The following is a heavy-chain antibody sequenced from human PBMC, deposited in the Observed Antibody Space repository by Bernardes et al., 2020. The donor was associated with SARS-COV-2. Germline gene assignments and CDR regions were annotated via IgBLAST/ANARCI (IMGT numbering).Heavy chain of an antibody. J-gene: IGHJ3*02. D-gene: IGHD2-15*01. CDR3: ARDTFRGGFDI. CDR2: ISPDKGNT. V-gene: IGHV1-18*01. Sequence: ASVKVSCTASGYTFSTYGINWVRQAPGQGLEWMGWISPDKGNTKYAQKFQGRVTVTTDTSTNTSYMDLRSLRSDDKAVYYCARDTFRGGFDIWGQGTLVTVSS. CDR1: GYTFSTYG.